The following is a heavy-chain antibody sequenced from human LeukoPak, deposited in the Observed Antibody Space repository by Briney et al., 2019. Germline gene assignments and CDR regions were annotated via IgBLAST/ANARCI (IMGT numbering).Heavy chain of an antibody. CDR3: ARASITMVRGNWFDP. Sequence: ASVKVSCKDSGYTFTSYAMHWVRQAPGQRLEWMGWINAGNGNTKYSQKLQGRVTITRDTSASTAYMELSSLRSEDTAVYYCARASITMVRGNWFDPWGQGTLVTVSS. CDR2: INAGNGNT. V-gene: IGHV1-3*01. J-gene: IGHJ5*02. CDR1: GYTFTSYA. D-gene: IGHD3-10*01.